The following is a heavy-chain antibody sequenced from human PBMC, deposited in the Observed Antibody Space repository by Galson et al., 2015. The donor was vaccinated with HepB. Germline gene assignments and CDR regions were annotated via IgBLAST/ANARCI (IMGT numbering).Heavy chain of an antibody. CDR3: TRVPAAAGPRYYFDY. CDR1: GFTFGDYA. V-gene: IGHV3-49*03. J-gene: IGHJ4*02. Sequence: SLRLSCAASGFTFGDYAMSWFRQAPGKGLEWVGFIRSKAYGGTTEYAASVKGRFTISRDDSKSIAYLQMNSLKTEDTAVYYCTRVPAAAGPRYYFDYWGQGTLVTVSS. D-gene: IGHD6-13*01. CDR2: IRSKAYGGTT.